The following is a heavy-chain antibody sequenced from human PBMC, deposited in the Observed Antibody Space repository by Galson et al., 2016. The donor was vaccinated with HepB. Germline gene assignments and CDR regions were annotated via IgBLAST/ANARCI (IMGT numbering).Heavy chain of an antibody. J-gene: IGHJ4*02. V-gene: IGHV4-30-4*01. CDR2: MYYSGSI. CDR3: ARDGSGNSAFERPYFDY. Sequence: TLSLTCTVSGASIRSGDYYWTWIRRTPGKGLEWIGYMYYSGSIYYNPSLKSRITMSVDTSKNQFSLKLSSVTAADTAVYYCARDGSGNSAFERPYFDYWGQGILVTVSS. CDR1: GASIRSGDYY. D-gene: IGHD5-12*01.